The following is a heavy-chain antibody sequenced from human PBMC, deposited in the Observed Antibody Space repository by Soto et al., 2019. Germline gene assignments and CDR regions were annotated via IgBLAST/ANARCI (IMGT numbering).Heavy chain of an antibody. J-gene: IGHJ4*02. CDR3: AKDDGVGELPNFDY. V-gene: IGHV3-23*01. CDR2: ISGNGGRT. CDR1: GFTFTSYA. D-gene: IGHD1-26*01. Sequence: GGSLRLSCAASGFTFTSYAMSWVRQAPGRGLEWVSAISGNGGRTYYADSVKGRFTISRDNSENTLYLQMNSLRAEDTAVYYCAKDDGVGELPNFDYWGQGTLVTVSS.